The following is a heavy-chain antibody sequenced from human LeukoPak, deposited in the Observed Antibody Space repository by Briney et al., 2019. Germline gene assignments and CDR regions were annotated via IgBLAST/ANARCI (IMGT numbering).Heavy chain of an antibody. Sequence: SETLSLTFTASGSSISSYYCSWIPQPAGKGLGWIGLFYTSESINYNPYRKSRVTMSVHTSKNQFSLKLSSATAAVRAVYYCAGEEGVCSGYYYYYYCMYVWGKGTTVTVSS. D-gene: IGHD2-15*01. CDR3: AGEEGVCSGYYYYYYCMYV. CDR1: GSSISSYY. CDR2: FYTSESI. V-gene: IGHV4-4*07. J-gene: IGHJ6*03.